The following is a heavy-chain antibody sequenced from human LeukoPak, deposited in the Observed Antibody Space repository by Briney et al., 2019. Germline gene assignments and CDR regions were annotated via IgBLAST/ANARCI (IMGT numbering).Heavy chain of an antibody. J-gene: IGHJ3*02. V-gene: IGHV4-34*01. Sequence: SETLSLTCAVYGGSFSGYYWSWIRQPPGKGLEWIGEINHSGGTNYNPPLKSRVTISVDTSKNQFSLKLSSVTAADTAVYYCARKGLPISRGDAFDIWGQGTMVTVSS. CDR1: GGSFSGYY. CDR2: INHSGGT. CDR3: ARKGLPISRGDAFDI. D-gene: IGHD3-9*01.